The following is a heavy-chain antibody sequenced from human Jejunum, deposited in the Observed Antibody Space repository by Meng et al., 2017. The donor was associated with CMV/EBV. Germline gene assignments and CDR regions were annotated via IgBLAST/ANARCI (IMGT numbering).Heavy chain of an antibody. J-gene: IGHJ3*02. CDR2: ISYDGSTK. CDR1: GFIFSSYT. CDR3: AREGLRGVDALDI. D-gene: IGHD3-10*01. V-gene: IGHV3-30-3*01. Sequence: SGFIFSSYTMHWVRQAPGKGLEWVSLISYDGSTKYYADSVKGRFTFSRDNSKSTLHLQMNSLRAEDTAVYYCAREGLRGVDALDIWGQGTMVTVSS.